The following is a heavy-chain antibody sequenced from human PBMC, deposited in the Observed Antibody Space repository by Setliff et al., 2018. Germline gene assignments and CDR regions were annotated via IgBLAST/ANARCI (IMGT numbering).Heavy chain of an antibody. CDR2: FDPEDGET. CDR3: ARAPSVELVTIRTNSWFTY. Sequence: ASVKVSCKVSGYTLTELSMHWVRQAPGKGLEWMGGFDPEDGETIYAQKFQGRVTMTEDTSTDTAYMELSSLRSEDTAVYYCARAPSVELVTIRTNSWFTYWGQGTLVTVSS. V-gene: IGHV1-24*01. D-gene: IGHD5-18*01. CDR1: GYTLTELS. J-gene: IGHJ4*02.